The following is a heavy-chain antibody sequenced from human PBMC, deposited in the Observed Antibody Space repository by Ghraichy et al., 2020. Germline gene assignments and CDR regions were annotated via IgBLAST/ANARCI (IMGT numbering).Heavy chain of an antibody. CDR2: IYYSGST. J-gene: IGHJ5*02. CDR3: ARGVRIVGATKAEWFDP. CDR1: GGSISSYY. Sequence: SETLSLTCTVSGGSISSYYWSWIRQPPGKGLEWIGYIYYSGSTNYNPSLKSRVTISVDTSKNQFSLKLSSVTAADTAVYYCARGVRIVGATKAEWFDPWGQGTLVTVSS. D-gene: IGHD1-26*01. V-gene: IGHV4-59*01.